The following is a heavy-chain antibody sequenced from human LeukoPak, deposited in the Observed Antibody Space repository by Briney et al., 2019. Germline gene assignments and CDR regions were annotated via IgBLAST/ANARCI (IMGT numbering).Heavy chain of an antibody. CDR2: IYSGGST. J-gene: IGHJ6*02. D-gene: IGHD2/OR15-2a*01. CDR1: GFTVSSSY. Sequence: GGSLRLSCAASGFTVSSSYMSWVRHTTGKGLEWVSLIYSGGSTYYAASVKGRFTISRDNSKHTLYLQVDSQRAEGTAVYYCAGRDNSYYYGMDGGDGGTTVTVS. CDR3: AGRDNSYYYGMDG. V-gene: IGHV3-66*01.